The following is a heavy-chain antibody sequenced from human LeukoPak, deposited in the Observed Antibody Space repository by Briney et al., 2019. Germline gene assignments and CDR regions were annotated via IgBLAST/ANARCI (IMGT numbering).Heavy chain of an antibody. D-gene: IGHD3-10*01. CDR2: INHSGST. J-gene: IGHJ6*02. CDR3: ARARTMVRGVIIVYYYYGMDV. CDR1: GGSFSGYY. Sequence: SETLSLTCAVYGGSFSGYYWSWIRQPPGKGLEWIGEINHSGSTNYNPSLKSRVTTSVDTSKNQFSLKLSSVTAADSAVYYCARARTMVRGVIIVYYYYGMDVWGQGTTVTVSS. V-gene: IGHV4-34*01.